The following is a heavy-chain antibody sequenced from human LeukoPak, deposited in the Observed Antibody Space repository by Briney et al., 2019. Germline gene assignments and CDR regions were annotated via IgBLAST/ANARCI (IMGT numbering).Heavy chain of an antibody. Sequence: GGSLRLSCITSGFTFSAYAMTWVRQAPGQGLEWISSIDGSGDKTYYADSVKGRFTISRDNSKNTLYLQMNSLRAEDTAVYYCAKGYLRELVSFFDYWGQGTLVTVSS. CDR3: AKGYLRELVSFFDY. V-gene: IGHV3-23*01. J-gene: IGHJ4*02. CDR1: GFTFSAYA. D-gene: IGHD3-9*01. CDR2: IDGSGDKT.